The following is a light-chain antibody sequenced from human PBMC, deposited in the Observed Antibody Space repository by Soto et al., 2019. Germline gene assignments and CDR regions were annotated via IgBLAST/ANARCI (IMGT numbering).Light chain of an antibody. CDR2: AAS. V-gene: IGKV3-20*01. J-gene: IGKJ5*01. CDR3: QQYGTSEII. CDR1: QTVSSSF. Sequence: EMVLTQSPGTLSLSPGERATLSCRASQTVSSSFLAWYQQTPGQAPRLLIYAASSRATGIPDRFSGSGSGTDFTLTISRLETEDFAVFYCQQYGTSEIIFGQGTRLEIK.